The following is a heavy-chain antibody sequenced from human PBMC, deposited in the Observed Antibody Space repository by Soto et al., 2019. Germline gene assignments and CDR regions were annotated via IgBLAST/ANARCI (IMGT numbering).Heavy chain of an antibody. J-gene: IGHJ5*02. CDR2: SSTYSGDT. CDR3: ARHHGPTTSENWFDP. V-gene: IGHV1-18*01. Sequence: QVHLVQSGDEVKTPGASVKVSCQASGYTFFTYDISWVRQAPGHGLEWMGWSSTYSGDTKYAQKFQGRVTMTTDSSTTTDYLELRSLRSDDTAVYYCARHHGPTTSENWFDPWGQGSLVTVSS. D-gene: IGHD5-12*01. CDR1: GYTFFTYD.